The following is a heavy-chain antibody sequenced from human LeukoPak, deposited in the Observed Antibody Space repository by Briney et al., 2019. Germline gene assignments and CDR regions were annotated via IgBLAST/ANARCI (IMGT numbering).Heavy chain of an antibody. V-gene: IGHV3-74*01. Sequence: TGGSLRLSCAASGFTFSSYWMHWVRQAPGKGLVWVSRINSDGSSTSYADSVKGRLTISRDNAKNTLYLQMNSLRAEDTAVYYCARAYCSGGSCYADDAFDIWGQGTMVTVSS. D-gene: IGHD2-15*01. CDR1: GFTFSSYW. CDR3: ARAYCSGGSCYADDAFDI. J-gene: IGHJ3*02. CDR2: INSDGSST.